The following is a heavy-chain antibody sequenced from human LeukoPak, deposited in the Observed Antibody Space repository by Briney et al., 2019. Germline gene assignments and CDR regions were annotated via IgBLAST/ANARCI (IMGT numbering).Heavy chain of an antibody. D-gene: IGHD1-26*01. J-gene: IGHJ3*02. CDR3: AKDPILGATDRNDAFDI. CDR1: GFTFSSYA. CDR2: ISGSGGST. Sequence: GGSLRLSCAASGFTFSSYAMSWVRQAPGKGLEWVSAISGSGGSTYYADSVKGRFTISRDNSKNTLYLQMNSLRAEDTAVYYCAKDPILGATDRNDAFDIWGQGTMVTVSS. V-gene: IGHV3-23*01.